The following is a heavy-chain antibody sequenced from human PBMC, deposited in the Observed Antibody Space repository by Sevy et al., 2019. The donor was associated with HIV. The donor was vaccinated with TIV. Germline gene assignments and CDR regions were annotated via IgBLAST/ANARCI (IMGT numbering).Heavy chain of an antibody. CDR3: AKGGQWLVRDWFDP. CDR2: ISYDGSNK. J-gene: IGHJ5*02. D-gene: IGHD6-19*01. V-gene: IGHV3-30*18. CDR1: GFTFSSYG. Sequence: GGSLRLSCAASGFTFSSYGMHWVRQAPGKGLDWVKVISYDGSNKYYADSGKGRLTIPRDNSKNTLYLQRNSLRVEDTAVYYCAKGGQWLVRDWFDPWGQGTLVTVSS.